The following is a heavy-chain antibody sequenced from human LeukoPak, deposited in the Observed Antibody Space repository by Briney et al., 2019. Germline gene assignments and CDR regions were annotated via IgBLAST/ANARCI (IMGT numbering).Heavy chain of an antibody. Sequence: SETLSLTCAVSGYSISSVYYWGWIRQPPGKGLEWIGSIYHSGSTYYNPPPKSRVTISVDTSKNQFSLKLSSVTAADTAVYYCARAFTVTTDYFDYWGQGTLVTVSS. D-gene: IGHD4-17*01. J-gene: IGHJ4*02. CDR3: ARAFTVTTDYFDY. CDR2: IYHSGST. V-gene: IGHV4-38-2*01. CDR1: GYSISSVYY.